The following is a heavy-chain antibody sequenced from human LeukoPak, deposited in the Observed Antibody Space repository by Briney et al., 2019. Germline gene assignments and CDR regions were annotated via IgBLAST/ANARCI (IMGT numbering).Heavy chain of an antibody. CDR3: ARVQLGGSWFFDL. J-gene: IGHJ2*01. V-gene: IGHV3-7*03. CDR1: GFTFSSYW. Sequence: QAGGSLRLSCAASGFTFSSYWMSWVRQVPGTGLEWVANIKQDGSEEYYVDSVRGRLTISRDNAKNSLYLQMNSLRAEDTAVYYCARVQLGGSWFFDLWGRGTLVTVSS. D-gene: IGHD5-12*01. CDR2: IKQDGSEE.